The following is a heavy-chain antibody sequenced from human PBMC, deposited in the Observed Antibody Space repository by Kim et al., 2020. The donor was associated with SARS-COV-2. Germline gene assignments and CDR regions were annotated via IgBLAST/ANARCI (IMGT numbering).Heavy chain of an antibody. Sequence: GGSLRLSCAASGFTFSSYAMHWVRQAPGKGLEWVAVISYDGSTKYYADSVKGRFTISRDNSKNTLYLQMNSLRAEDTAVYYCARGGDYDSGGYFEDWGPGTLVTVSS. CDR3: ARGGDYDSGGYFED. CDR2: ISYDGSTK. CDR1: GFTFSSYA. D-gene: IGHD3-22*01. V-gene: IGHV3-30-3*01. J-gene: IGHJ4*02.